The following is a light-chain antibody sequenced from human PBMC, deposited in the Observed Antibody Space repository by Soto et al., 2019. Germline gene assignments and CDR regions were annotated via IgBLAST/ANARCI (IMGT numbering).Light chain of an antibody. CDR3: CSYAGSYTWV. CDR2: DVS. J-gene: IGLJ3*02. Sequence: QSALTQPPSASGSPGQSVTISCTGTKNDIGVYDFVSWYQHHPGKAPRLIIYDVSKRPSGVPDRFSGSKSGNTASLTISGLQAEDEADYYCCSYAGSYTWVFGGGTKVTVL. V-gene: IGLV2-11*01. CDR1: KNDIGVYDF.